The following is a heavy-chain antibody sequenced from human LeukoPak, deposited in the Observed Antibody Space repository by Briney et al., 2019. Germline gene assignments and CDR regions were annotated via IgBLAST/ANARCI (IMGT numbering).Heavy chain of an antibody. D-gene: IGHD4-23*01. Sequence: PGGSLRLSCAASGFTFSSYWMYWVRQAPGKGLVWVSRINSDESTISYADSVKGRFTISRDNAKNTLYLQMNSLRAEDTAVYYCARREGGNSGPSRYWGQGTLVTVSS. CDR2: INSDESTI. J-gene: IGHJ4*02. V-gene: IGHV3-74*01. CDR1: GFTFSSYW. CDR3: ARREGGNSGPSRY.